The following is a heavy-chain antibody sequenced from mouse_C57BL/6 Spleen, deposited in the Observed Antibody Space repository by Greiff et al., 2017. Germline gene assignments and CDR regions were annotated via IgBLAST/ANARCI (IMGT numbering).Heavy chain of an antibody. CDR2: IRNKANNHAT. CDR1: GFTFSDAW. CDR3: TRHGSSYWYFDV. D-gene: IGHD1-1*01. Sequence: EVQLQESGGGLVQPGGSMKLSCAASGFTFSDAWMDWVRQSPEKGLEWVAEIRNKANNHATYYAESVKGRFTISRDDSKSSVYLQMNSLRAEDTGIYYCTRHGSSYWYFDVWGTGTTVTVSS. J-gene: IGHJ1*03. V-gene: IGHV6-6*01.